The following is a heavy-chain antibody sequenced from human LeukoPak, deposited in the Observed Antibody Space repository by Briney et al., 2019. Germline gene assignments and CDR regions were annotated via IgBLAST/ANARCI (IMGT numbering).Heavy chain of an antibody. V-gene: IGHV4-39*01. Sequence: PSETLSLTCTVSGGSISSSSYYWGWIRQPPGKGLEWIGSIYYSGSTYYNPSLKSRVTISVDTSKNQFSLKLSSVTAADTAVYYCARSYYYDSSGYTSYYFDYWGQGTLVTVSS. CDR1: GGSISSSSYY. D-gene: IGHD3-22*01. J-gene: IGHJ4*02. CDR2: IYYSGST. CDR3: ARSYYYDSSGYTSYYFDY.